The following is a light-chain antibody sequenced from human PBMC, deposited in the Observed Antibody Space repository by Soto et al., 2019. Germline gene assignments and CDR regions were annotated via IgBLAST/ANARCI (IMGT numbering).Light chain of an antibody. Sequence: QSVLTQPDSVSGSPGQSITIPCTGTSSDIGGYKYVSWYQQHPGKAPKLMIYEVTYRPSGVSDPFSGSKSGNTASLTVSGLQAEDEANYYCSSYTSSGTLYVLGTGTKLTVL. CDR2: EVT. CDR3: SSYTSSGTLYV. V-gene: IGLV2-14*01. J-gene: IGLJ1*01. CDR1: SSDIGGYKY.